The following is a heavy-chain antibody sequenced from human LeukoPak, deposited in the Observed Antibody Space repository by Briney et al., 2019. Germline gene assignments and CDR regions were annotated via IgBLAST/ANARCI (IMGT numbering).Heavy chain of an antibody. CDR1: GFTFSDYY. D-gene: IGHD3-22*01. CDR2: NSSSSSYT. V-gene: IGHV3-11*05. CDR3: ARDRASYYYDSSGAVDY. J-gene: IGHJ4*02. Sequence: GGSLRLSCAASGFTFSDYYMSWIRQAPGKGLEWVSYNSSSSSYTNYADSVKGRFTISRDNAKNSLYLQMNSLRAEDTAVYYCARDRASYYYDSSGAVDYWGQGTLVTVSS.